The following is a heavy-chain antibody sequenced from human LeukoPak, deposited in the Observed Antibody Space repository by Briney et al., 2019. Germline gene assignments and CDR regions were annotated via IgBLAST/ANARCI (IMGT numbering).Heavy chain of an antibody. J-gene: IGHJ4*02. Sequence: GGSLRLSCAASGFTFNGYSMNWVRQVPGKGLEWISYITSSSGTIYYADSVKGRFTISRDNAKNSLYLQLNSLRAEDTAVYYCARLSEMFRGPQVIYYFDYWGQGTLVTVSS. V-gene: IGHV3-48*01. CDR1: GFTFNGYS. CDR3: ARLSEMFRGPQVIYYFDY. CDR2: ITSSSGTI. D-gene: IGHD3-10*01.